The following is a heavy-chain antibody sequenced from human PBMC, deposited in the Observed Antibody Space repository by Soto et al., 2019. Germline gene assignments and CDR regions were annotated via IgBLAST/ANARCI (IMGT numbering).Heavy chain of an antibody. CDR2: ISGDSANT. D-gene: IGHD6-19*01. Sequence: ASVKVSCKASGYTFTTFGISLVRQAPGQGLEWMGWISGDSANTNYAQNLQGRVTMTRYTSTSTVYMELSSLRSEDTAVYYCARDRGRGVKQWLVHDAFDIWGQGTMVTVSS. CDR3: ARDRGRGVKQWLVHDAFDI. J-gene: IGHJ3*02. V-gene: IGHV1-18*01. CDR1: GYTFTTFG.